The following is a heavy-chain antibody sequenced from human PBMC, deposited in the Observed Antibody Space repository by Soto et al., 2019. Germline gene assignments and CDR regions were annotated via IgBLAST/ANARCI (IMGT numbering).Heavy chain of an antibody. CDR2: IDWRDDK. CDR3: ARTQVSGVWSGMDV. Sequence: SGPTLVHPPQTLTLTCTFSGFSLNTSAMRVSWIRQPPGKALEWLARIDWRDDKFYSTSLKTRLTISKDTSKNQVVLTMTNVDPMDTATYYCARTQVSGVWSGMDVWGQGTTVTVSS. D-gene: IGHD2-8*01. CDR1: GFSLNTSAMR. V-gene: IGHV2-70*04. J-gene: IGHJ6*02.